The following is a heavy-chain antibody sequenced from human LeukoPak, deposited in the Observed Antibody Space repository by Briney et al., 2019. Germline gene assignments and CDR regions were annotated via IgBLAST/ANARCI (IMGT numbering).Heavy chain of an antibody. D-gene: IGHD2/OR15-2a*01. V-gene: IGHV3-21*01. CDR2: ISIGTSFI. CDR1: GFTFSSYN. Sequence: GGSLRLSCAASGFTFSSYNMNWVRQAPGKGLEWVAYISIGTSFIYYADSVKGRFTISRDKAKNSLYLQVNSLRAEDTAVYYCARSPTFRGWFDPWGQGTLVTVSS. J-gene: IGHJ5*02. CDR3: ARSPTFRGWFDP.